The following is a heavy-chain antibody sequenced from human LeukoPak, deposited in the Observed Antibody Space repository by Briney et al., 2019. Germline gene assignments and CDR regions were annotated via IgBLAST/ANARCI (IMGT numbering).Heavy chain of an antibody. J-gene: IGHJ4*02. Sequence: SETLSLTCAVYGGSFSGYYWGWIRQPPGKGLEWIGSISYSGSTYYNPSLRSRVTISVDTSKNQFSLKLSSVTAADTAAYFCARQRSAYYGSENWGQGTLVTVSS. CDR3: ARQRSAYYGSEN. D-gene: IGHD3-10*01. CDR2: ISYSGST. CDR1: GGSFSGYY. V-gene: IGHV4-39*01.